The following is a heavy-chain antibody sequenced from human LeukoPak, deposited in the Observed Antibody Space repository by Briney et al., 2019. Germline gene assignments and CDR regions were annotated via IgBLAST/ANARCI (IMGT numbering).Heavy chain of an antibody. CDR2: IWSDGTNT. V-gene: IGHV3-33*01. CDR1: GFTFKHYG. J-gene: IGHJ4*02. D-gene: IGHD4-11*01. Sequence: PGGSLRLSCGATGFTFKHYGMHWFRRAPAKGREGVPVIWSDGTNTYYADSVKGRFTISRVDYENTVYLQMNSLRPEDSGVYYCARDAQRGFGYSNSLKYWGQGTPVTVST. CDR3: ARDAQRGFGYSNSLKY.